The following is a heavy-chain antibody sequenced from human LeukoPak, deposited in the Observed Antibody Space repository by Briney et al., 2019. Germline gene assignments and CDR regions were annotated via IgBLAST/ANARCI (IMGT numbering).Heavy chain of an antibody. CDR2: IYPGDSDT. D-gene: IGHD6-13*01. CDR1: GSSFTSYW. CDR3: ARRYSSWYPEHYIFDY. V-gene: IGHV5-51*01. J-gene: IGHJ4*02. Sequence: GASLQISCKGSGSSFTSYWIGWVRPLPGKGLEWMGIIYPGDSDTRYSPSFQGQVTISADKSISTAYLQWSSLKASDTAMYYCARRYSSWYPEHYIFDYWGQGTLVTVSS.